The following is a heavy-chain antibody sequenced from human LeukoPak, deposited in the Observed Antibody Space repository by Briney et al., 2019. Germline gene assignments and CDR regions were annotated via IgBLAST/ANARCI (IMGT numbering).Heavy chain of an antibody. J-gene: IGHJ6*03. V-gene: IGHV1-69*06. Sequence: ASVKVSCKASGGTFSSYAISWVRQAPGQGLEWMGGIIPIFGTANYAQKFQGRVTITADKSTSTAYMELSSLRSEDTAVYYCARDLLEDDFWSGYYPDGYYYYMDVWGKGTTVTVSS. D-gene: IGHD3-3*01. CDR3: ARDLLEDDFWSGYYPDGYYYYMDV. CDR2: IIPIFGTA. CDR1: GGTFSSYA.